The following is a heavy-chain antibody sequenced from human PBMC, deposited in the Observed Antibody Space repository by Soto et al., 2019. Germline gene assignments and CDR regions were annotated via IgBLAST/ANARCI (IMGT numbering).Heavy chain of an antibody. V-gene: IGHV4-59*01. CDR2: VYFSXGT. D-gene: IGHD2-8*01. CDR3: ASGVEFPGAHIEC. CDR1: RHALSGSY. Sequence: PSATISITLDFSRHALSGSYLNPIRQSPGRRMELIGYVYFSXGTNYSPFLRSRVSISVDASKNEFSLRLSSATAADTAVYFCASGVEFPGAHIECGGQGTQVTVSS. J-gene: IGHJ4*02.